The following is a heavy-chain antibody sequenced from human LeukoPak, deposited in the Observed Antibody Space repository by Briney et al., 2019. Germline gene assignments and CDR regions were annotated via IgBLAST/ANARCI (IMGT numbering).Heavy chain of an antibody. Sequence: SETLSLTCTVSGGSFSSYCWNWIRQPPGKGLEWIGYICYSGSTNYNPSLKSRVAISVDPSKHQFSLKLSSVTAADTAVYYCARDKVPGDYWGQGTLVTVSS. CDR2: ICYSGST. CDR3: ARDKVPGDY. CDR1: GGSFSSYC. V-gene: IGHV4-59*01. J-gene: IGHJ4*02.